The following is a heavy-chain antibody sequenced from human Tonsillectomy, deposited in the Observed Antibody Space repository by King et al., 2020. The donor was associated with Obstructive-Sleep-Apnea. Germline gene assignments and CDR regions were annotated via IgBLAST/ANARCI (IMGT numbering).Heavy chain of an antibody. CDR3: SVVNFDFWTGSAYYFDY. Sequence: MQLQESGPGLVKPSETLSLTCTVSGGSISSNNYYWGWIRQPPGKGLEWIGSIFYSGSTYYNPSLKSRVTISVDTSKNQFSLKLSSVTAADTAVYYCSVVNFDFWTGSAYYFDYWGQGTLVTVSS. J-gene: IGHJ4*02. CDR1: GGSISSNNYY. V-gene: IGHV4-39*07. D-gene: IGHD3/OR15-3a*01. CDR2: IFYSGST.